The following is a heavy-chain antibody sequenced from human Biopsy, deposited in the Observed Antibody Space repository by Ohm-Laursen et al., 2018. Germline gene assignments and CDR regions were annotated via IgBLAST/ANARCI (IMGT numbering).Heavy chain of an antibody. V-gene: IGHV1-69*04. D-gene: IGHD5-24*01. J-gene: IGHJ4*02. Sequence: SVKVSCKASGGTFNGYGISWVRLAPGQGLEWLGRIVPILGTVNYAQRFQGRVALTADRSTGTAYMELNRLISDDTAVYYCATDADGYYTEFDFWGQGTLITVSS. CDR1: GGTFNGYG. CDR2: IVPILGTV. CDR3: ATDADGYYTEFDF.